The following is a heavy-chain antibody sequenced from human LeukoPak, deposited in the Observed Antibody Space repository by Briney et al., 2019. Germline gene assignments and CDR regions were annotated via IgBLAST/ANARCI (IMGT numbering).Heavy chain of an antibody. CDR2: ISPDSNYK. V-gene: IGHV3-21*01. CDR3: VRGGYRGFDYEY. Sequence: GGSLRLSCAVSGFTVSSNYMSWVRQAPGKGLEWVSSISPDSNYKYYVDSVKGRFTISRDNAKSSLYLQMNSLRAEDTAVYYCVRGGYRGFDYEYWGQGTLVTVSS. J-gene: IGHJ4*02. CDR1: GFTVSSNY. D-gene: IGHD5-12*01.